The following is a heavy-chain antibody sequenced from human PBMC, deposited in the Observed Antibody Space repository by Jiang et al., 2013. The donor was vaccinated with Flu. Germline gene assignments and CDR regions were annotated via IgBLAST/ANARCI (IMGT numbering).Heavy chain of an antibody. V-gene: IGHV7-4-1*02. Sequence: WINTNTGNPTYAQGFTGRFVFSLETSVSTAYLQISSLKAEDTAIYYCARKFKAAFDFWGQGTMVTVSA. CDR2: INTNTGNP. J-gene: IGHJ3*01. CDR3: ARKFKAAFDF.